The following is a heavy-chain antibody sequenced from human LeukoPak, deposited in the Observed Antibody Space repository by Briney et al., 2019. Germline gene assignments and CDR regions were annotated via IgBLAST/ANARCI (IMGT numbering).Heavy chain of an antibody. CDR1: GYTFTGYY. CDR3: ARERYYYVSSGIDY. D-gene: IGHD3-22*01. J-gene: IGHJ4*02. V-gene: IGHV1-2*02. Sequence: ASVKVSCKASGYTFTGYYMHWVRQAPGQGLEWMGWINPNSGGTNYAQKFQGRVTMTRDTSISTAYMELSRLRSDDTAVYYCARERYYYVSSGIDYWGQGTLVTVSS. CDR2: INPNSGGT.